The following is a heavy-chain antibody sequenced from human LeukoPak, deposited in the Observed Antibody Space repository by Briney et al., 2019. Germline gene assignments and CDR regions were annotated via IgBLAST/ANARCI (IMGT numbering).Heavy chain of an antibody. J-gene: IGHJ6*04. CDR2: ISSSGSTI. CDR1: GFTFSSYE. CDR3: ARDYYYGSGSD. V-gene: IGHV3-48*03. D-gene: IGHD3-10*01. Sequence: GGSLRLSCAASGFTFSSYEMNWVRQAPGKGLEWVSYISSSGSTIYYADSVKGRFTISRDNAKNSLYLQMNSLRAEDTAVYYCARDYYYGSGSDWGKGTTVTVSS.